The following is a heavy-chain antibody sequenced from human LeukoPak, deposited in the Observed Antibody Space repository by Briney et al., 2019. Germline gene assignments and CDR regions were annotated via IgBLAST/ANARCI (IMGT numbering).Heavy chain of an antibody. V-gene: IGHV4-59*12. CDR3: ARGWSEEDGSGYSLPYDY. J-gene: IGHJ4*02. CDR2: IYYSGDS. Sequence: SETLSLTCTVSGGSISSYYWSWIRQPPGKGLEWIGYIYYSGDSNYNPTLKSRATISLDTSKNQFSLKLSSVTAADTAVYYCARGWSEEDGSGYSLPYDYWGQGTLVTVSS. CDR1: GGSISSYY. D-gene: IGHD3-22*01.